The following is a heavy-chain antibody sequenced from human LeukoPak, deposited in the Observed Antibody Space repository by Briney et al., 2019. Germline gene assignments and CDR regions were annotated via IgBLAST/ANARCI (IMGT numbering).Heavy chain of an antibody. J-gene: IGHJ6*02. CDR3: ARDLPFWSGYYTLYYYYYGMDV. V-gene: IGHV3-7*03. D-gene: IGHD3-3*01. Sequence: GGSLRLSCAASGFTFSSYWMSWVRQAPGKGLEWVANIKQDGSEKYYVGSVKGRFTISRDNAKNSLYLQMNSLRAEDTAVYYCARDLPFWSGYYTLYYYYYGMDVWGQGTTVTVSS. CDR2: IKQDGSEK. CDR1: GFTFSSYW.